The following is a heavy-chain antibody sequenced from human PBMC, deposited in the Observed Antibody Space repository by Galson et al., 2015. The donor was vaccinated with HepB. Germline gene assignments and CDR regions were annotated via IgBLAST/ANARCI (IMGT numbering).Heavy chain of an antibody. V-gene: IGHV3-9*01. CDR2: ISWNSGSI. CDR3: AKGGGSSYYYYMDV. J-gene: IGHJ6*03. D-gene: IGHD6-6*01. Sequence: LRLSCAASGFTFDAYAMHWVRQAPGKGLEWVSGISWNSGSIGYADSVKGRFTISRDNAKNSLYLQMNSLRAEDTALYYCAKGGGSSYYYYMDVWGKGTTVTVSS. CDR1: GFTFDAYA.